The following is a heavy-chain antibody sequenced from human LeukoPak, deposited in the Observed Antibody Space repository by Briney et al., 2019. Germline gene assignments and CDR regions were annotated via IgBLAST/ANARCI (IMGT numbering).Heavy chain of an antibody. CDR3: ARIFSYSTRLRFLEWLLSYFDY. CDR1: GFTFSSYE. J-gene: IGHJ4*02. Sequence: GGSLRLSCAASGFTFSSYEMNWVRQAPGKGLEWVSYISSSGSTIYYADSVKGRFTISRDNAKNSLYLQMNSLRAEDTAVYYCARIFSYSTRLRFLEWLLSYFDYWGQGTLVTVSS. CDR2: ISSSGSTI. V-gene: IGHV3-48*03. D-gene: IGHD3-3*01.